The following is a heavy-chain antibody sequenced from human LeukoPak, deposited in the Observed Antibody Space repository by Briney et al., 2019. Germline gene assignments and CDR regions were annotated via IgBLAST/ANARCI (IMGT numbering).Heavy chain of an antibody. J-gene: IGHJ4*02. V-gene: IGHV3-73*01. CDR3: TTLTLDNWGIDY. CDR1: GFTFSGSA. D-gene: IGHD7-27*01. CDR2: IRSKANSYAT. Sequence: GGSLRLSCAASGFTFSGSAMHWVRQASGKGLEWVGRIRSKANSYATAYAASVKGRFTISRDDSKNTAYLQMNSLKTEDTAVYYCTTLTLDNWGIDYWGQGTLVTVSS.